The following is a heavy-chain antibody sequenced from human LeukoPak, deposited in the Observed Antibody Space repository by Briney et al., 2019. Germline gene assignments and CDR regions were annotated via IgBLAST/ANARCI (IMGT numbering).Heavy chain of an antibody. CDR3: ARRFDS. CDR2: ISRSGTI. Sequence: GGSLRLSCAVSGFAVSEFEMNWVRQAPGKGLEWVSYISRSGTIYYADSVKGRFTISGDNAKSSLFLQMNSLRAEDTALYYCARRFDSWGQGTLVTVSS. V-gene: IGHV3-69-1*02. CDR1: GFAVSEFE. J-gene: IGHJ4*02.